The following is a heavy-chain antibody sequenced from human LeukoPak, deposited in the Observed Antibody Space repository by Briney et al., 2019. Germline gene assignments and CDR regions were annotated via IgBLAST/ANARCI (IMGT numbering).Heavy chain of an antibody. CDR1: GFTFSSYS. Sequence: GGSLSLSCAASGFTFSSYSMNWVRQATVQGLEWVSSITSGGHIYYPDSLKGRFTISRDNAKNSLYLQMNSLRAEDTAIYYCARGAEYYYDSSGYFPFDYWGQGTLVTVSS. D-gene: IGHD3-22*01. J-gene: IGHJ4*02. CDR2: ITSGGHI. V-gene: IGHV3-21*01. CDR3: ARGAEYYYDSSGYFPFDY.